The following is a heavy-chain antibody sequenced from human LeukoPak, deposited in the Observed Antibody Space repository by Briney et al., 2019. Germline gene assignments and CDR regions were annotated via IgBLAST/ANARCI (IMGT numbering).Heavy chain of an antibody. CDR2: IFYDGSS. J-gene: IGHJ5*02. CDR3: ARGLGKGVVVPAARNWFDP. V-gene: IGHV4-39*07. Sequence: PSETLSLTCTVSSGSIRNSNYYWGWIRQPPGKGLEWIGSIFYDGSSDYNPSLKSRVTISVDTSKNQFSLKLSSVTAADTAVYYCARGLGKGVVVPAARNWFDPWGQGTLVTVSS. D-gene: IGHD2-2*01. CDR1: SGSIRNSNYY.